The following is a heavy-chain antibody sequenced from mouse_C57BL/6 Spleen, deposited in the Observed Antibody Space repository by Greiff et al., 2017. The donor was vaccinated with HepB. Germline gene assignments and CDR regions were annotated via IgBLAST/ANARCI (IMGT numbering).Heavy chain of an antibody. V-gene: IGHV3-6*01. J-gene: IGHJ3*01. Sequence: EVQLQESGPGLVKPSQSLSLTCSVTGYSITSGYYWNWIRQFPGNKLEWMGYISYDGSNNYNPSLKNRISITRDTSKNQFFLKLNSVTTEDTATYYCARDLTTAQATLFAYWGQGTLVTVSA. CDR2: ISYDGSN. CDR3: ARDLTTAQATLFAY. CDR1: GYSITSGYY. D-gene: IGHD3-2*02.